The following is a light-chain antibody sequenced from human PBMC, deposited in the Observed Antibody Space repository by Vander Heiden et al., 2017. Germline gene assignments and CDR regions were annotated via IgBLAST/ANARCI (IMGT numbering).Light chain of an antibody. Sequence: QSALTQPASVSGSPGQSITISCTGTSSDVGDYDYVSWYQQHPDKAPKLMIYGVSNRPSGVSNRFSGSKSGNTASLTISGLQAEDEADYYCSSYTSSSTPYVFGTGTKVTVL. J-gene: IGLJ1*01. CDR2: GVS. V-gene: IGLV2-14*03. CDR1: SSDVGDYDY. CDR3: SSYTSSSTPYV.